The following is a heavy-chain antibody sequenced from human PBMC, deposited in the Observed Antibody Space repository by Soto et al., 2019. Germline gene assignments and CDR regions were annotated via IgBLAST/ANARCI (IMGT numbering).Heavy chain of an antibody. CDR1: GGSISSSSYY. CDR3: ARLLLREQQLSWFDP. V-gene: IGHV4-39*01. Sequence: TSETLSLTCTVSGGSISSSSYYWGWIRQPPGKGLEWIGSIYYSGSTYYNPSLKGRVTISVDTSKNQFSLKLSSVTAADTAVYYCARLLLREQQLSWFDPWGQGTLVTVSS. J-gene: IGHJ5*02. D-gene: IGHD6-13*01. CDR2: IYYSGST.